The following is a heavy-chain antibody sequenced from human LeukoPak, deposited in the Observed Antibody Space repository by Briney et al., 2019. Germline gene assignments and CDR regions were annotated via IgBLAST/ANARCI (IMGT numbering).Heavy chain of an antibody. V-gene: IGHV4-4*09. CDR1: VGSISSYY. D-gene: IGHD6-13*01. CDR2: IYTRGST. CDR3: ARLLAAAGTRWFDP. J-gene: IGHJ5*02. Sequence: PSETLSLTCTVSVGSISSYYSSWIPQPPGKGLEWIGYIYTRGSTNYNPSLKSRVNISVDTSKNQFSRKLSSVTAADTVVYYCARLLAAAGTRWFDPRGQGTLVTVSS.